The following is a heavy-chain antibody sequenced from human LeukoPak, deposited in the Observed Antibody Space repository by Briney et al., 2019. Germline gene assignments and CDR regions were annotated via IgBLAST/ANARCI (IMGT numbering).Heavy chain of an antibody. J-gene: IGHJ5*02. D-gene: IGHD2-2*01. CDR1: GGSISSYY. V-gene: IGHV4-59*01. CDR2: IYYSGST. Sequence: SETLSLTCTVSGGSISSYYWSWIRQPPGKGLEGIGYIYYSGSTNYNPSLKSRVTISVDTSKNQFSLKLSSVTAADTAVYYCARGIVVPAARFDPWGQGTLVTVSS. CDR3: ARGIVVPAARFDP.